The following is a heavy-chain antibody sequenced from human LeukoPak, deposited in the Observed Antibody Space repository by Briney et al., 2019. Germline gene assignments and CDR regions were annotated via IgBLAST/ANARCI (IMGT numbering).Heavy chain of an antibody. J-gene: IGHJ4*02. V-gene: IGHV1-18*01. CDR3: ARDLPYSSSWESIDY. CDR1: GYTFTSYG. D-gene: IGHD6-13*01. CDR2: ISTYNGKT. Sequence: ASVKVSCKASGYTFTSYGICWVRQAPGQGLEWMGWISTYNGKTNYAQKIQGRVTMTTDTSTSTAYMELRSPRSDDTAVYYCARDLPYSSSWESIDYWGQGTLVTVSS.